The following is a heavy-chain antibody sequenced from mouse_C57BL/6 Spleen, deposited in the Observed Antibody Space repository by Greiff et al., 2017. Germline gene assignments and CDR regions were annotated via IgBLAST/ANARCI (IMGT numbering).Heavy chain of an antibody. CDR1: GFSLTSYG. V-gene: IGHV2-5*01. J-gene: IGHJ4*01. D-gene: IGHD4-1*01. CDR2: LWRGGST. CDR3: AKNENWEDYAMDY. Sequence: VMLVESGPGLVQPSQSLSITCTVSGFSLTSYGVHWVRPSPGKGLEGLGVLWRGGSTDYNAAFLSRLSITKDNSNSQVVFKMNRLQADDTAIYYCAKNENWEDYAMDYWDPGTSVTVSS.